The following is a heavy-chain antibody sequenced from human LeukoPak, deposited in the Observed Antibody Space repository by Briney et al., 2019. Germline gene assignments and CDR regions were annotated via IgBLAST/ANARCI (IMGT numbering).Heavy chain of an antibody. V-gene: IGHV3-11*01. CDR1: GFTFSDYY. Sequence: GGSLRLSCAASGFTFSDYYMSWIRQAPGKGLEWVSYISSGGSTIYYADSVKGRFTISRDNAKNSLYLQMNSLRAEDMALYYCAKGPRGVVVPAAVDYWGQGTLVTVSS. CDR3: AKGPRGVVVPAAVDY. D-gene: IGHD2-2*01. CDR2: ISSGGSTI. J-gene: IGHJ4*02.